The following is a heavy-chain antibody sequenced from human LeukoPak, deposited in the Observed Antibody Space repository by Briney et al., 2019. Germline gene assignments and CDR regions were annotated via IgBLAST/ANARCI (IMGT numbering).Heavy chain of an antibody. Sequence: GGSLRLSCAASGFTVSSNYMSWVRQAPGKGLEWVSVIYSGGSTYYADSVKGRFTISRDNSKNTLYLQMNSLRAEDTAVYYCARDRAPDSGVVVTNIELGQLLGYYYYGMDVWGQGTTVTVSS. CDR2: IYSGGST. D-gene: IGHD3-22*01. V-gene: IGHV3-66*01. J-gene: IGHJ6*02. CDR1: GFTVSSNY. CDR3: ARDRAPDSGVVVTNIELGQLLGYYYYGMDV.